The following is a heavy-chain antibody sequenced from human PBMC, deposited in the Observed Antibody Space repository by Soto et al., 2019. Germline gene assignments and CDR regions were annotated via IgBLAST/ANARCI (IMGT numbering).Heavy chain of an antibody. Sequence: RLSCAASGFTFSSYSMNWVRQAPGKGLEWVSSISSSSSYIYYADSVKGRFTISRDNAKNSLYLQMNSLRAEDTAVYYCARVQRTKGIAAYYYGMDVWGQGTTVTVSS. D-gene: IGHD6-13*01. CDR1: GFTFSSYS. CDR3: ARVQRTKGIAAYYYGMDV. V-gene: IGHV3-21*01. J-gene: IGHJ6*02. CDR2: ISSSSSYI.